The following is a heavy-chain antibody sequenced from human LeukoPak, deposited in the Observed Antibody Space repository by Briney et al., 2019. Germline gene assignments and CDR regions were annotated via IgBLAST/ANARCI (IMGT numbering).Heavy chain of an antibody. CDR1: GGSISSSNW. Sequence: PSETLSLTCAVSGGSISSSNWWSWVRQPPGKGLEWIGEIYHSGSTNYNPSLKSRVTISVDTSKNQFSLKLSSVTAADTAVYYCARDSSGYYPGDGMDVWGQGTTVTVSS. V-gene: IGHV4-4*02. CDR2: IYHSGST. J-gene: IGHJ6*02. CDR3: ARDSSGYYPGDGMDV. D-gene: IGHD3-22*01.